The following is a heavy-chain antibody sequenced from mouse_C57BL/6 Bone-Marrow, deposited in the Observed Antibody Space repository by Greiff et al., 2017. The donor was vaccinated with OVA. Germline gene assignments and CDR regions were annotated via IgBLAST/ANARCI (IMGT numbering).Heavy chain of an antibody. CDR3: ARDYYGSSRYAMDY. J-gene: IGHJ4*01. V-gene: IGHV5-4*03. Sequence: EVKVVESGGGLVKPGGSLKLSCAASGFTFSSYAMSWVRQTPEKRLEWVATISDGGSYTYYPDNVKGRFTISRDNAKNNLYLQMSHLKSEDTAMYYCARDYYGSSRYAMDYWGQGTSVTVSS. D-gene: IGHD1-1*01. CDR1: GFTFSSYA. CDR2: ISDGGSYT.